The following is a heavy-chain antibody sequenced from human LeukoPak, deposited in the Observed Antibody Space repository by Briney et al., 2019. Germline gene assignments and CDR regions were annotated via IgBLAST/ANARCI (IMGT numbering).Heavy chain of an antibody. J-gene: IGHJ4*02. CDR1: GYSFTSYW. CDR3: ERHAGYSNSVFDN. V-gene: IGHV5-51*01. D-gene: IGHD6-13*01. CDR2: IYPDDSDT. Sequence: HGESLKISCKGSGYSFTSYWIAWVRQMPGKGLEWMGIIYPDDSDTRYSPSFQGQVTISADKSISVAYLQWSSLEASDTAMYYCERHAGYSNSVFDNWGQGTLVTVSS.